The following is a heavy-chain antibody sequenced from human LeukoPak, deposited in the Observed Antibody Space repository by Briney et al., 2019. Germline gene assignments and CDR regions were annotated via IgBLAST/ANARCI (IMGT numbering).Heavy chain of an antibody. J-gene: IGHJ4*02. D-gene: IGHD4-11*01. CDR1: GGPIRGTSYY. CDR2: VSYSGSP. Sequence: PSETLSLTCIVSGGPIRGTSYYWGWIRQSRGKGLEWIGSVSYSGSPYYNPSLKSRVAISIDTSKNLFSLELTSVTAADTAVYYCARPLTGYSNTFVYWGQGTMVTVSS. CDR3: ARPLTGYSNTFVY. V-gene: IGHV4-39*01.